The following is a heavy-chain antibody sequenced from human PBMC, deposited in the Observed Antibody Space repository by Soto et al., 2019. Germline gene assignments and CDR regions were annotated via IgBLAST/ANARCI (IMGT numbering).Heavy chain of an antibody. Sequence: SETLSVTCTVSGGSISSDYWSWIRQPPGKGLEWIGYIYYSGSTNYNPSLKSQVTISVDTSKNQFSLKLSSVTAADTAVYYCACGGAPPWLGYWGQGTLVTVS. CDR3: ACGGAPPWLGY. CDR1: GGSISSDY. J-gene: IGHJ4*02. D-gene: IGHD3-22*01. V-gene: IGHV4-59*08. CDR2: IYYSGST.